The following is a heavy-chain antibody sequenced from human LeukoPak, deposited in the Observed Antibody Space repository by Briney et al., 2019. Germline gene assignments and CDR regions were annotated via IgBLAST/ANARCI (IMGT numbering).Heavy chain of an antibody. D-gene: IGHD4-17*01. J-gene: IGHJ6*03. CDR3: ARDRSSQPRDYGDFNYYYYMDV. Sequence: SETLSLTCAVYGGSFSGYYWSWIRQPPGKGLEWIGEINHSGTTNYNPSLKSRVTISVDTSKNQFSLKLSSVTAADTAVYYCARDRSSQPRDYGDFNYYYYMDVWGKGTTVTVSS. CDR1: GGSFSGYY. CDR2: INHSGTT. V-gene: IGHV4-34*01.